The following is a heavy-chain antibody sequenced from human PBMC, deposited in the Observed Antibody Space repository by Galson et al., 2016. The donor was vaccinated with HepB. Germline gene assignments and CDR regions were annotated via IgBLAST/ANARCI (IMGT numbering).Heavy chain of an antibody. CDR2: INPSGGST. CDR3: ARGPCGGDCYSPYRFYYYDMDV. V-gene: IGHV1-46*02. CDR1: FHVYF. D-gene: IGHD2-21*02. Sequence: FHVYFVHWVRQAPGQGLEWMGIINPSGGSTSYAQKFQGRVTMTRDTSTSTVYMELRSLRSEDTAVYYCARGPCGGDCYSPYRFYYYDMDVWGQGTTVTVSS. J-gene: IGHJ6*02.